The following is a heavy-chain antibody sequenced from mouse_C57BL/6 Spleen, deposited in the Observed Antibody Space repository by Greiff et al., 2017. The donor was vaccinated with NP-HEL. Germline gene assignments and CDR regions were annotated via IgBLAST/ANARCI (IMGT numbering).Heavy chain of an antibody. Sequence: VQLQRPGAELVKPGASVKMSCKASGYTFTSYWITWVKQRPGQGLEWIGDIYPGRGSTNYNEKFKSKATLTVDTSSSTAYMQLSSLTSEDSAVYDCARWYYGSSPYAMDYWGQGTSVTVSS. CDR3: ARWYYGSSPYAMDY. D-gene: IGHD1-1*01. J-gene: IGHJ4*01. V-gene: IGHV1-55*01. CDR2: IYPGRGST. CDR1: GYTFTSYW.